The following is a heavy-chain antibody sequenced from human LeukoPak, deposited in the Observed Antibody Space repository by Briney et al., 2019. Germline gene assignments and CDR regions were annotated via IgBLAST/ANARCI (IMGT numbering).Heavy chain of an antibody. CDR2: IYYSGST. J-gene: IGHJ6*01. CDR1: GCSISSYY. V-gene: IGHV4-59*08. Sequence: SETLSFTCTVSGCSISSYYWSWLRQPPGQGLEGIGYIYYSGSTNYNPSLKSRVKISGETYKNQCSLKQSSVTAADTAVYYCARLRYDSSGRYYYGMEVWGQGTTVNGSS. CDR3: ARLRYDSSGRYYYGMEV. D-gene: IGHD3-22*01.